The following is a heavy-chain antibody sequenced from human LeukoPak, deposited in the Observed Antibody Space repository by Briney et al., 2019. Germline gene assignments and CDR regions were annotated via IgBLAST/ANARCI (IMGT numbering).Heavy chain of an antibody. CDR1: GYTLTELS. CDR3: ATIRSGWPWSGTTHGDFDF. Sequence: ASVKVSCKVSGYTLTELSMHWVRQAPGKGLEWMGGFDPEDGETIYAQKFQGRVTMTEDTSTDTAYMELSSLRSEDTAVYYCATIRSGWPWSGTTHGDFDFWGQGTLVTVSS. D-gene: IGHD1-1*01. V-gene: IGHV1-24*01. J-gene: IGHJ4*02. CDR2: FDPEDGET.